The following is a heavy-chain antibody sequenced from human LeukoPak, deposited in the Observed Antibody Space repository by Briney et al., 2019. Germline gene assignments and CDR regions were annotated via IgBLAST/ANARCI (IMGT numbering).Heavy chain of an antibody. D-gene: IGHD3-22*01. CDR3: ARGSDSSGYSIDY. Sequence: ASVKVSCKASGYTFTSYDINWVRQATGQGREWMGWMNPNSGNTGYAQKFQGRVTMTRNTSISTAYMELSSLRSEDTAVYYCARGSDSSGYSIDYWGQGTLVTVSS. V-gene: IGHV1-8*01. J-gene: IGHJ4*02. CDR2: MNPNSGNT. CDR1: GYTFTSYD.